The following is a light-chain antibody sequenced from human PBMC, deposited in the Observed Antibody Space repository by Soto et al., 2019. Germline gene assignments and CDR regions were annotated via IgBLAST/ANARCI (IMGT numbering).Light chain of an antibody. V-gene: IGLV2-23*02. CDR1: SSDVGSYTL. J-gene: IGLJ3*02. CDR3: CSYAGSSTLWV. CDR2: EVS. Sequence: QSALTQPASVSGSPGQSITISCTGTSSDVGSYTLVSWYQQHPGKAPKLMIYEVSKRPSGVANRFSGSKSGTTASLTISGLQAEDEADYYCCSYAGSSTLWVFGGGTKLTVL.